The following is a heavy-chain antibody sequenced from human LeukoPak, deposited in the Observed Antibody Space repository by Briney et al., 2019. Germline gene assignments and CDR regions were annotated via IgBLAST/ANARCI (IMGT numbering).Heavy chain of an antibody. J-gene: IGHJ5*02. D-gene: IGHD3-10*01. Sequence: SETLSLTCAVYGGSFSGYYWSWIRQPPGKGLEWIGEINHSGSTNYNPSLRSRVTISVDTSKNQFSLKLSSVTAADTAVYYYPMSITMVRGISWGQGTLVTVSS. CDR2: INHSGST. V-gene: IGHV4-34*03. CDR3: PMSITMVRGIS. CDR1: GGSFSGYY.